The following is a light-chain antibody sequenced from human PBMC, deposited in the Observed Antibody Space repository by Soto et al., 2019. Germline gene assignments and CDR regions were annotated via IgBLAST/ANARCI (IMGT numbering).Light chain of an antibody. Sequence: DIVMTQSPESLAVSLGERATINCKSGQSVLYTSNNKDYLAWYQQKPGQSPKLLIYWASTRESGVPDRFSGSGSGTDFTLTISSLQAEDVAVYYCQQYSTMPFTFGPGTKVDLK. CDR1: QSVLYTSNNKDY. V-gene: IGKV4-1*01. J-gene: IGKJ3*01. CDR3: QQYSTMPFT. CDR2: WAS.